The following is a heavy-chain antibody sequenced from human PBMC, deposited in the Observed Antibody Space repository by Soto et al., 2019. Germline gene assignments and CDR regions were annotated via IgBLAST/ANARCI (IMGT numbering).Heavy chain of an antibody. Sequence: QVPLVQSRAEVKKPGSSVKVSCKASGGTFSSYAISWVRQAPGQGLEWMGGIIPIFGTANYAQKFQGRVTITADESTSTAYMELSSLRSEDTAVYYCARGLSSGYWDTYDDAFDIWGQGTMVTVSS. J-gene: IGHJ3*02. CDR1: GGTFSSYA. D-gene: IGHD3-22*01. CDR3: ARGLSSGYWDTYDDAFDI. CDR2: IIPIFGTA. V-gene: IGHV1-69*01.